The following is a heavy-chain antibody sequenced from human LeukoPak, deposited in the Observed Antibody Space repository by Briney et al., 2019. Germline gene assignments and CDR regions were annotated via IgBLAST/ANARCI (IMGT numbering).Heavy chain of an antibody. CDR1: GGSISGYY. V-gene: IGHV4-59*01. J-gene: IGHJ4*02. Sequence: SETLSLTCTVSGGSISGYYWTWIRQPPGKGLEWIGFVYYSASTSYNPSLKSRITISANSSKNQFSQRLTSVTAADAAMYYWASAPRATDPNFDSWGQGTQVTVSS. CDR3: ASAPRATDPNFDS. CDR2: VYYSAST.